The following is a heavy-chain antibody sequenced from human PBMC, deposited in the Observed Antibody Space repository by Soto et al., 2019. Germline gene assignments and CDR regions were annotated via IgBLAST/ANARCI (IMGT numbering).Heavy chain of an antibody. D-gene: IGHD1-26*01. CDR3: ALIGSYNSLDY. J-gene: IGHJ4*02. CDR2: ISGSGGST. Sequence: GSLRLSCAASGFTFSSYAMSWVRQAPGKGLEWVSAISGSGGSTYYADSAKGRFTISRDNSKNTLYLQMNSLRAEDTAVYYCALIGSYNSLDYWGQGALVTVSS. CDR1: GFTFSSYA. V-gene: IGHV3-23*01.